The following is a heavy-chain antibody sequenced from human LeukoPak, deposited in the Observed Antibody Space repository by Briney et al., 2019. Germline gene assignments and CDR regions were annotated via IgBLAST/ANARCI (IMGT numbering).Heavy chain of an antibody. CDR2: ISGSGDYT. D-gene: IGHD2-2*01. CDR3: ARRIPATASGLDY. Sequence: GGSLRLSCAASGFTFSSYAMSWVRQAPGKGLEWVSTISGSGDYTYYADSVKGRFTISRDNSKNTLYLQMNRLSAEDTAVYYCARRIPATASGLDYWGLGTLVTVSS. V-gene: IGHV3-23*01. CDR1: GFTFSSYA. J-gene: IGHJ4*02.